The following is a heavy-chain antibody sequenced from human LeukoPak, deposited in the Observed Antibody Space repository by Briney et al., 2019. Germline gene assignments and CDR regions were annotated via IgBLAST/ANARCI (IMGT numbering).Heavy chain of an antibody. D-gene: IGHD2-15*01. V-gene: IGHV5-10-1*01. CDR2: IDPSDSYT. J-gene: IGHJ5*02. CDR3: ARVAAGNWFDP. CDR1: GYSFTSYW. Sequence: LGESLKISCKGSGYSFTSYWIGWVRQTPGKGLEWMGRIDPSDSYTNYSPSFQGHVTISADKSISTAYLQWSSLKASDTAMYYCARVAAGNWFDPWGQGTLVTVSS.